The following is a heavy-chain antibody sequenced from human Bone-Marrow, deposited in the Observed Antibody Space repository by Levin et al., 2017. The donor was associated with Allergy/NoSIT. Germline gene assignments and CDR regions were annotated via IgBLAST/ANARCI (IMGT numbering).Heavy chain of an antibody. CDR3: AKTADHFTWFAP. CDR1: GGSISPHY. Sequence: PGGSLRLSCTVSGGSISPHYWSWIRQPPGKGLEWIGYVHYTGSTKYNSSLKSRVTISLDMSKNQFSLNLISVTAADTALYYCAKTADHFTWFAPWGQGTLVTVSS. D-gene: IGHD1-1*01. V-gene: IGHV4-59*11. CDR2: VHYTGST. J-gene: IGHJ5*02.